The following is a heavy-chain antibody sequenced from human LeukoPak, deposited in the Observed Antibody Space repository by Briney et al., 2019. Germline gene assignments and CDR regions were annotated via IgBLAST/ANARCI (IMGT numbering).Heavy chain of an antibody. D-gene: IGHD2-2*01. CDR3: ATDSTNQYPWGY. J-gene: IGHJ4*02. CDR2: FDPEDGGT. Sequence: GASVKVSCKVSGYTLSKLSMHWVRQAPGKGLEWMGGFDPEDGGTIYAQKFQGGVTMTEDTSTDTAYMELSSLRSEDTAVYYCATDSTNQYPWGYWGQGTLVTVSS. CDR1: GYTLSKLS. V-gene: IGHV1-24*01.